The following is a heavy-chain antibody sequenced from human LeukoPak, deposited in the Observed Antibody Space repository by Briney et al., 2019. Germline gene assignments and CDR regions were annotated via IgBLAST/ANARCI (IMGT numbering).Heavy chain of an antibody. CDR3: AVRYYDSSGYYHPYYFDY. Sequence: PGGSLRLSCAASGFTFSSFNMSWVRQAPGKGLEWVSAISGSGGSTYYADSVKGRFTISRDNSKNTLYLQMNSLRAEDTAVYYCAVRYYDSSGYYHPYYFDYWGQGTLVTVSS. J-gene: IGHJ4*02. D-gene: IGHD3-22*01. CDR1: GFTFSSFN. CDR2: ISGSGGST. V-gene: IGHV3-23*01.